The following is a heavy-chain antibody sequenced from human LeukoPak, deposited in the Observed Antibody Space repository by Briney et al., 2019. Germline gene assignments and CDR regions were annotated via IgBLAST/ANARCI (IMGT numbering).Heavy chain of an antibody. CDR3: ARDLGTFIAVAGSFGY. CDR1: GFPFSTYW. V-gene: IGHV3-7*01. D-gene: IGHD6-19*01. Sequence: GESLRLSCAASGFPFSTYWMSWVRQAPGKGLEWVANINQDGTEKYYVDSVKGRFTISRDYAKNSLYLQMNSLRAEDTAVYYCARDLGTFIAVAGSFGYWGQGTLVTVSS. J-gene: IGHJ4*02. CDR2: INQDGTEK.